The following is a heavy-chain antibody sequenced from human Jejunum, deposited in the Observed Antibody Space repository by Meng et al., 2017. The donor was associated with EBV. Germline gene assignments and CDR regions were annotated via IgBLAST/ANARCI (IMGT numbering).Heavy chain of an antibody. CDR2: MHPGGST. V-gene: IGHV4-4*02. CDR1: GDSTSSSHW. D-gene: IGHD4-11*01. J-gene: IGHJ4*02. CDR3: AKSNDYSLNS. Sequence: QVQLQEAGPGLVKPSGTLSLPCAVSGDSTSSSHWWSRVRQPPGKGLEWIGEMHPGGSTNYNPSLKSRVTISVDNSKNQFSLKLTSVTAADTAVYYCAKSNDYSLNSWGQGTLVTVSS.